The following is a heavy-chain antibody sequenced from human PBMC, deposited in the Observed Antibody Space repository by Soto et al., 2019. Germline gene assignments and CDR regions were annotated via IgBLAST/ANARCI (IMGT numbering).Heavy chain of an antibody. CDR3: ASALNEYSGTYGMDV. CDR2: INPNSGGT. D-gene: IGHD1-26*01. V-gene: IGHV1-2*04. J-gene: IGHJ6*02. Sequence: ASVKVSCKASGDTFSGYYMHWVRQAPGQGLEWMGWINPNSGGTNYAQKFQGWVTMTRDTSISTAYMELSRLRSDDTAVYYCASALNEYSGTYGMDVWGQGTTVTVSS. CDR1: GDTFSGYY.